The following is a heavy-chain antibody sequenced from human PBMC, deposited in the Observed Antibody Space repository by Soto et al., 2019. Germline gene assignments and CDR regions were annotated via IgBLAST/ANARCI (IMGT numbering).Heavy chain of an antibody. Sequence: GGSLRLSCAASGFTFSGSAMHWVRQASGKGLEWVGRIRSKANSYATAYAASVKGRFTISRDESKNTAYLQMNSLKTEDTAVYYCTSPAYWSGGSCYLYGMDVWGQGTTVTVSS. D-gene: IGHD2-15*01. V-gene: IGHV3-73*01. CDR2: IRSKANSYAT. CDR1: GFTFSGSA. CDR3: TSPAYWSGGSCYLYGMDV. J-gene: IGHJ6*02.